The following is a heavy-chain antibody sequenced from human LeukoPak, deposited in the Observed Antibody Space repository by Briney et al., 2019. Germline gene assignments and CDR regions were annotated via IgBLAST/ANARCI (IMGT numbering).Heavy chain of an antibody. CDR2: IYTSGST. J-gene: IGHJ5*02. Sequence: PSETLSLTCTVSGGSISSYYWSWIRQPAGKGLEWIGRIYTSGSTNYNPSLKSRVTMSVDTSKNQFSLKLSSVTDADTAVYYCARDYCSSTSCYTGWFDPWGQGTLVTVSS. D-gene: IGHD2-2*02. V-gene: IGHV4-4*07. CDR3: ARDYCSSTSCYTGWFDP. CDR1: GGSISSYY.